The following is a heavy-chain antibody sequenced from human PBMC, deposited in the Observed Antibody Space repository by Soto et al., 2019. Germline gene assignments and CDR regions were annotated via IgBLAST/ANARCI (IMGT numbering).Heavy chain of an antibody. CDR1: GGSISSSSYY. V-gene: IGHV4-39*01. Sequence: SETLSLTCTVSGGSISSSSYYWGWIRQPPGKGLEWIGSIYYSGSTYYNPSLKSRVTISVDTSKNQFSLKLSSVTAADTAVYYCARMGYYGSGSYLYYYYFDYWGQGTLVTVSS. CDR3: ARMGYYGSGSYLYYYYFDY. D-gene: IGHD3-10*01. J-gene: IGHJ4*02. CDR2: IYYSGST.